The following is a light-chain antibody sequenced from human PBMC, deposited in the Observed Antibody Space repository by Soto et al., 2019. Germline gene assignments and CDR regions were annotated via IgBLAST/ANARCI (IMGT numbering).Light chain of an antibody. V-gene: IGKV1-5*03. J-gene: IGKJ2*01. CDR1: QSIGSG. Sequence: DVQMTQSPFSLSASVGDRITITCRASQSIGSGLAWYQQKPGKAPKLLIYKATNLQGGVPSRFSGSGSGTDFSLTISSLQPVDSATYYCQQYNDFQYTFGQGTKLEI. CDR2: KAT. CDR3: QQYNDFQYT.